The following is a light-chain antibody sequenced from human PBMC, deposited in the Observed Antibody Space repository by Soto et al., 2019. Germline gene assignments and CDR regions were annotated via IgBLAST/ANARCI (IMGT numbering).Light chain of an antibody. CDR3: QQYDNWPPWT. V-gene: IGKV3-15*01. CDR2: GAS. J-gene: IGKJ1*01. CDR1: RSVSSN. Sequence: EIVMTQSPATLSVSPGERATLSCRASRSVSSNLAWYQQKPGQAPRLLIYGASTRATGVPARFSGSGSGTEFTLAISSLQSEDFAVYYCQQYDNWPPWTFGQGTEVEI.